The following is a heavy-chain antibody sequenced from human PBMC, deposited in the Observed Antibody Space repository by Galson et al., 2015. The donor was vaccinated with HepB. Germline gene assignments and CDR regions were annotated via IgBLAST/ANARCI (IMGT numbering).Heavy chain of an antibody. CDR2: IKSKADGGTT. CDR1: GFSFDNAW. CDR3: TKPSVEIDY. V-gene: IGHV3-15*01. D-gene: IGHD4-23*01. Sequence: SLRLSCAASGFSFDNAWMTWVRQAPGKGLEWVGHIKSKADGGTTDYAAPVKGRFTISTDDSKNTVYLQMNSLKIEDTAVYYCTKPSVEIDYWGQGTLVTVSS. J-gene: IGHJ4*02.